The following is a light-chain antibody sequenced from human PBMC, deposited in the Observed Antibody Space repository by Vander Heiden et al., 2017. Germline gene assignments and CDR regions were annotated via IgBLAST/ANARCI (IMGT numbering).Light chain of an antibody. CDR2: AAS. Sequence: DIHMTHSPSSLSASVGDRVTITCRASQGISNSLAWYQQRPGKVPKLLISAASTLPSGVPSRFSGSGSGTDFTLTISSLQPEDVATYYCQKHNSAPLTFGGGTKVEIK. V-gene: IGKV1-27*01. CDR3: QKHNSAPLT. CDR1: QGISNS. J-gene: IGKJ4*01.